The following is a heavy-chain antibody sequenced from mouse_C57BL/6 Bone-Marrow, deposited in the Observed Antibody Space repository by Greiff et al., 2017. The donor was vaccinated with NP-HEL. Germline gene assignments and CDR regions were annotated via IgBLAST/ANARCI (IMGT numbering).Heavy chain of an antibody. D-gene: IGHD2-4*01. Sequence: VQLQQSGPELVKPGASVKISCKASGYTFTDYYMNWVKQSHGKSLEWIGDINPNNGGTSYNQKFKGKATLTVDKSSSTAYMELRSLTSEDSAVYYCAREGDYDGGFWYFDVWGTGTTVTVSS. CDR2: INPNNGGT. CDR1: GYTFTDYY. V-gene: IGHV1-26*01. J-gene: IGHJ1*03. CDR3: AREGDYDGGFWYFDV.